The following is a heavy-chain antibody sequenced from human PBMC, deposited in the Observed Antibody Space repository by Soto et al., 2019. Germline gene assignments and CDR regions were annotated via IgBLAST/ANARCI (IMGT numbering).Heavy chain of an antibody. D-gene: IGHD6-13*01. J-gene: IGHJ4*02. Sequence: QVQLQESGPGLVKPSQTLSLICTVSGDSMSTGGYYWTWIRQHPGKGLEWLGHIYTTGTTYYSPSLKSQVTMSIDKSSNRFSLNLSSVTAADTAVYYCSRGRGSTPLRDWGPGALVTVSS. CDR3: SRGRGSTPLRD. CDR1: GDSMSTGGYY. V-gene: IGHV4-31*02. CDR2: IYTTGTT.